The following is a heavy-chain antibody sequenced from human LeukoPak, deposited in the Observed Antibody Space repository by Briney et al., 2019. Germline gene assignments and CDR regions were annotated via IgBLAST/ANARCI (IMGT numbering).Heavy chain of an antibody. D-gene: IGHD6-13*01. CDR1: GYTFTSYG. J-gene: IGHJ4*02. V-gene: IGHV1-18*01. Sequence: ASVMVSCKASGYTFTSYGISWVRQASGQGLEWMGWISAYNGNTNYAQKLQGRVTMTTDTSTSTAYMELRSLRSDDTAVYYCARVYSSSWYGVGDYWGQGTLVTVSS. CDR3: ARVYSSSWYGVGDY. CDR2: ISAYNGNT.